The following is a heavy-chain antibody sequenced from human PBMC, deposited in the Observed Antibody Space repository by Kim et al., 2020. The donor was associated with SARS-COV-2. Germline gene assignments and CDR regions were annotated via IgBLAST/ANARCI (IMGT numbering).Heavy chain of an antibody. V-gene: IGHV1-2*04. Sequence: ASVKVSCKASGYTFTGYYMHWVRQAPGQGLEWMGWINPNSGGTNYAQKFQGWVTMTRDTSISTAYMELSRLRSDDTAVYYCARNSRRYCSSTSCPHYYYYYGMDVWGQGTTVTVSS. J-gene: IGHJ6*02. D-gene: IGHD2-2*01. CDR2: INPNSGGT. CDR3: ARNSRRYCSSTSCPHYYYYYGMDV. CDR1: GYTFTGYY.